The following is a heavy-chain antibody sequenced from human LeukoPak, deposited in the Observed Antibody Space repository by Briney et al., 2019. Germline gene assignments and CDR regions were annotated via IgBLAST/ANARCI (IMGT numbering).Heavy chain of an antibody. V-gene: IGHV3-30*18. CDR1: GFTFSSYG. CDR2: ISYDGSNK. CDR3: AKDRGYGYSPFDY. D-gene: IGHD5-18*01. Sequence: PGRSLRLSCAASGFTFSSYGMHWVRQAPGKGLEWVAVISYDGSNKYYADSVKGRFTISRDNSKNTLYLQMNSLRAEDTAVYYCAKDRGYGYSPFDYWGQGTLVTVSS. J-gene: IGHJ4*02.